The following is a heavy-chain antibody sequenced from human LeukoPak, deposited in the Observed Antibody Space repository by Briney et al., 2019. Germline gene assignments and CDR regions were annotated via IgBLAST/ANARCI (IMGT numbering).Heavy chain of an antibody. CDR3: TTYSSGWYIYYYYYMDV. J-gene: IGHJ6*03. D-gene: IGHD6-19*01. Sequence: PGGSLRLSCAASGFTFGNAWMTWVRQAPGKGLEWVGRIKSKTDGATTDYAAPVKGRFTISRDDSKNTLYLQMNSLKTEDTAVYYCTTYSSGWYIYYYYYMDVWGKGTTVTISS. CDR2: IKSKTDGATT. CDR1: GFTFGNAW. V-gene: IGHV3-15*01.